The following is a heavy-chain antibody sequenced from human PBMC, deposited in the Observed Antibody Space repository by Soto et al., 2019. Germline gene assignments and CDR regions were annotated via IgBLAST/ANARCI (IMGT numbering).Heavy chain of an antibody. V-gene: IGHV3-30*18. CDR3: AKDLYDSSGLVDY. CDR1: GFTFSSYG. Sequence: PGGSLRLSCAASGFTFSSYGMHWVRQAPGKGLEWVAVISYDGSNKYYADSVKGRFTISRDNSKNTLYLQMNSLRAEDTAVYYCAKDLYDSSGLVDYWGQGTLVTVSS. J-gene: IGHJ4*02. D-gene: IGHD3-22*01. CDR2: ISYDGSNK.